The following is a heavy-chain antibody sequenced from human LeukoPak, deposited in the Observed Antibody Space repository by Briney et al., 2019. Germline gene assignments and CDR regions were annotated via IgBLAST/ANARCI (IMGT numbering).Heavy chain of an antibody. J-gene: IGHJ4*02. CDR3: ARSIKSEYYFDY. D-gene: IGHD1-14*01. Sequence: PGGSLRLSCAASGSTVSSNYMSWVRQAPGKGLEWVSVIYSGGSTYYADSVKGRFTISRDNSKNTLYLQMNSLRAEDTAVYYCARSIKSEYYFDYWGQGTLVTVSS. V-gene: IGHV3-53*01. CDR1: GSTVSSNY. CDR2: IYSGGST.